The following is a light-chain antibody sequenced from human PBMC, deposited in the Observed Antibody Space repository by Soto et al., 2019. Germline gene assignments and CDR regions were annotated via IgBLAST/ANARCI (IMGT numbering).Light chain of an antibody. CDR2: SNN. J-gene: IGLJ1*01. V-gene: IGLV1-44*01. CDR1: TSNIGSNP. CDR3: AAWDDSLNGFYV. Sequence: QSVLTQPPSASGTPGQRVTISCSGSTSNIGSNPVNWYQQLPGMAPKLLIYSNNQRPSGVPDRFSGSKSGTSASLAISGLQSEDEADYYCAAWDDSLNGFYVFGTGTKVTVL.